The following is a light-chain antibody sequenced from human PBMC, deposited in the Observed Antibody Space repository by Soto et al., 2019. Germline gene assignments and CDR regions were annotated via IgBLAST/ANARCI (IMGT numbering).Light chain of an antibody. CDR1: QSVSSSY. V-gene: IGKV3-20*01. Sequence: EIVLTQSPGTLSLSPGERATLSCRASQSVSSSYLAWYQQKPGQAPRLLIYGASSRATGIPDRFSGSGSGTDFTLTISRLEPEDFALYYCPQYGSSPGTFGQGTKVEIK. J-gene: IGKJ1*01. CDR3: PQYGSSPGT. CDR2: GAS.